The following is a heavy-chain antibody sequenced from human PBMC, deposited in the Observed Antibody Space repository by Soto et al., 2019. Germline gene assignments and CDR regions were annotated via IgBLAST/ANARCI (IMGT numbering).Heavy chain of an antibody. J-gene: IGHJ6*01. Sequence: VDSLKISFEFSGYSFTRYWSVFVLQMPGKGLEWLGIIYPGESDTRYSPSFQGQVTISAEKSISTDYLQWSSLKASDTAMYYCASHDSRERYGMEVWGQGPTV. CDR2: IYPGESDT. CDR3: ASHDSRERYGMEV. V-gene: IGHV5-51*01. CDR1: GYSFTRYW. D-gene: IGHD3-22*01.